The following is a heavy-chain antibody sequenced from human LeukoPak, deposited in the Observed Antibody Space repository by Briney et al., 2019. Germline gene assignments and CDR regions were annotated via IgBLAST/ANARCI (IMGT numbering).Heavy chain of an antibody. CDR1: GFTFSSYS. CDR2: ISSSSTI. J-gene: IGHJ4*02. Sequence: QSGGSLRLSCAASGFTFSSYSMNWVRQAPGKGLEWVSYISSSSTIYYADSVKGRFTISRDNAKNSLYLQMNSLRAEDTAVYYCARDRGDYYDSSGSNDYWGQGTLVTVSS. V-gene: IGHV3-48*04. D-gene: IGHD3-22*01. CDR3: ARDRGDYYDSSGSNDY.